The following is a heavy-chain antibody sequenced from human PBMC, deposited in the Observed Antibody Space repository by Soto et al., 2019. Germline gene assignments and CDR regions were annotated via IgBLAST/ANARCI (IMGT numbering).Heavy chain of an antibody. Sequence: LSLPCSVSGGSISGSYWSWIRQSPGKGLEWLGYVYYTGSTNYSPSLRSRVSISVDTSKNEFSLRLSSVTAADTAVYFCARSVAVPGAHIDYWGQGTQVTVSS. CDR3: ARSVAVPGAHIDY. V-gene: IGHV4-59*01. CDR1: GGSISGSY. D-gene: IGHD6-19*01. J-gene: IGHJ4*02. CDR2: VYYTGST.